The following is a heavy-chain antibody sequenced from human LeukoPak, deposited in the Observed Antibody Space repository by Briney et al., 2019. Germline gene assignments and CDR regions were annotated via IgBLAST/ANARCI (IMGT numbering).Heavy chain of an antibody. V-gene: IGHV3-48*04. CDR1: GFTFSNYN. J-gene: IGHJ5*02. Sequence: GGSLRLSCAASGFTFSNYNMNWVRQAPGKGLEWVSYITTSSSTIYYADSVKGRFTISRDNAKNSLYLQMNSLRAEDTAVYYCARAPLALYCSSTSCYPEDPWGQGTLVTVSS. CDR3: ARAPLALYCSSTSCYPEDP. D-gene: IGHD2-2*01. CDR2: ITTSSSTI.